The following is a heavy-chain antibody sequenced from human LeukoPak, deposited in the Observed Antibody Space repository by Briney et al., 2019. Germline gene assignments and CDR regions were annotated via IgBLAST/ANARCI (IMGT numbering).Heavy chain of an antibody. CDR3: ARVPILRGVSGYYYFEY. V-gene: IGHV4-34*01. D-gene: IGHD3-22*01. Sequence: PSETLSLTCAVYGGSFSGYYWSWIRQPPGKGLEWIGEINHSGSTNYNPSLKSRVTISVDTSKNQFSLKLSSVTAADTAVYYCARVPILRGVSGYYYFEYWGQGTLVTVSS. J-gene: IGHJ4*02. CDR1: GGSFSGYY. CDR2: INHSGST.